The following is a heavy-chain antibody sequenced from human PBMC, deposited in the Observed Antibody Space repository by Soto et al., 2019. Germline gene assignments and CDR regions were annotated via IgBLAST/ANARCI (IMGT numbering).Heavy chain of an antibody. V-gene: IGHV4-39*01. J-gene: IGHJ6*02. CDR2: IYYSGST. Sequence: PXASLSLTCTVCGGCISSSSYYWGWIRQPPGKGLEWIGSIYYSGSTYYNPSLKSRVTISVDTSQNQFSLKLSSVTAADTAVYYCARGGGSYGYSGYYYYGMDVCGQGTTVTVSS. D-gene: IGHD5-18*01. CDR3: ARGGGSYGYSGYYYYGMDV. CDR1: GGCISSSSYY.